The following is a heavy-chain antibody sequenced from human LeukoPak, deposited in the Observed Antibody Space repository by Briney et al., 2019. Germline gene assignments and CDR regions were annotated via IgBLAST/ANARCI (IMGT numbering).Heavy chain of an antibody. CDR3: ARDNGGNLRGYYYYGMDV. CDR1: GFTFSSYA. J-gene: IGHJ6*02. D-gene: IGHD4-23*01. Sequence: TGGSLRLSCAASGFTFSSYAMSWVRQAPGKGLEWVSAISGSGGSTYYADSVKGRFTISRDNSKNTLYLQMNSLRAEDTAVYYCARDNGGNLRGYYYYGMDVWGQGTTVTVSS. V-gene: IGHV3-23*01. CDR2: ISGSGGST.